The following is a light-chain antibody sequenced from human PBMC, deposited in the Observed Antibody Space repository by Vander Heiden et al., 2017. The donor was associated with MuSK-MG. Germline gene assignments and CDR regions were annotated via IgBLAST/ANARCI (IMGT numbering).Light chain of an antibody. J-gene: IGKJ4*02. Sequence: DIQMTQSPSSLSASVGDRVTITCRASQSISSYLNWYQQKRGKAPRLLIYAASSLQSGVPSRFSGSGSGTDFTLTISSLQPEDFATYYCQQSYSTPPLTFGGGTKVEIK. CDR1: QSISSY. CDR3: QQSYSTPPLT. CDR2: AAS. V-gene: IGKV1-39*01.